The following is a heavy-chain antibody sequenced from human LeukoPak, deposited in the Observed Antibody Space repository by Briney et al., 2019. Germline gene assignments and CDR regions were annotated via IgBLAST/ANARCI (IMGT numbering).Heavy chain of an antibody. Sequence: EASVKVSCKASGYTFTSYGISWVRQAPGQGLEWMGWISTYNNNTNYAQKLQGRVTMTTDTSTSTAYMELRSLRSDDTAVYYCARTPTVYGSGSYYNNWGQGTLVTVSS. J-gene: IGHJ4*02. D-gene: IGHD3-10*01. V-gene: IGHV1-18*01. CDR1: GYTFTSYG. CDR2: ISTYNNNT. CDR3: ARTPTVYGSGSYYNN.